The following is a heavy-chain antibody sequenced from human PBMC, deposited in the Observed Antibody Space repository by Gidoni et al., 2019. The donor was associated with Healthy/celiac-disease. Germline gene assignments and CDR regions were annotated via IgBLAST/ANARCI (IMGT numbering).Heavy chain of an antibody. CDR2: IWYDGSNK. CDR3: SRGKGGIAAAGSSDY. Sequence: QVQLVESGGGGVQPGRSLRLYWAASGFTFSSYGMHWVRQAPGKGLGWVAVIWYDGSNKYYADSGKGRFTISRDNSKNTLYLQMHSLRAEDTAVYYCSRGKGGIAAAGSSDYWGQGTLVTVSS. J-gene: IGHJ4*02. V-gene: IGHV3-33*01. D-gene: IGHD6-13*01. CDR1: GFTFSSYG.